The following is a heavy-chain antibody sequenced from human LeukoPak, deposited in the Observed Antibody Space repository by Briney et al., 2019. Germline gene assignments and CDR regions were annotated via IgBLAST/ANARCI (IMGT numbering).Heavy chain of an antibody. Sequence: GGSLRLSCAASGFTFSSYAMSWVRQAPGKGLEWVSGISGSGSGTYYADSVKGRFTISRDNSKNTLHLQMNSLRAEDTAVYYCATHGSAHYYMDVWGKGTTVTISS. CDR1: GFTFSSYA. J-gene: IGHJ6*03. CDR2: ISGSGSGT. D-gene: IGHD2-2*03. CDR3: ATHGSAHYYMDV. V-gene: IGHV3-23*01.